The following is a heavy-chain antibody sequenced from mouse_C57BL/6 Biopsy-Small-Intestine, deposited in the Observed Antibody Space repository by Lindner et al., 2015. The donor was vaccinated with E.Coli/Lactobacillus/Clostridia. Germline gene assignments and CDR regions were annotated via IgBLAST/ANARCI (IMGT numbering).Heavy chain of an antibody. CDR1: GYSFTGYY. Sequence: VQLQESGPELVEPGASVKISCKASGYSFTGYYMNWVEQSPEKSLEWIGEINPSTGGTTYNQKFKAKATLTVDKSSSTAYMQLNSLTSEDSAVYYCARRDEYDGYYVVYAMDYWGQGTSVTVSS. CDR2: INPSTGGT. V-gene: IGHV1-42*01. CDR3: ARRDEYDGYYVVYAMDY. J-gene: IGHJ4*01. D-gene: IGHD2-3*01.